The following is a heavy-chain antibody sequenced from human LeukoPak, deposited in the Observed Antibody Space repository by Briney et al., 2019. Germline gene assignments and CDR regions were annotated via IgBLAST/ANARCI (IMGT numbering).Heavy chain of an antibody. Sequence: ASVKVSCMPSGHSFTAYSLTWVRQAPGQGLEWMGWINGANGDTNYAEKYQDRITMTTDSSTSTAYMDLRSLTPDDTCLYYCARLWADTAYWGQGTLVSVSS. CDR2: INGANGDT. J-gene: IGHJ4*02. CDR3: ARLWADTAY. D-gene: IGHD1-26*01. CDR1: GHSFTAYS. V-gene: IGHV1-18*01.